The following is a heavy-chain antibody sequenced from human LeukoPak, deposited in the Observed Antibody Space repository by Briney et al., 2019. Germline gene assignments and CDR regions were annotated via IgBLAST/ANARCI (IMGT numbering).Heavy chain of an antibody. J-gene: IGHJ3*02. CDR3: ARAGALYDAFDI. CDR1: GYTFTGYY. D-gene: IGHD4/OR15-4a*01. CDR2: INPNSGDT. V-gene: IGHV1-2*06. Sequence: ASVKVSCKASGYTFTGYYMHWVRRAPGQGLEWMGRINPNSGDTNYAQKFQGRVTMTRDTSISTAYMELSRLRSDDTAVYYCARAGALYDAFDIWGQGTMVAVSS.